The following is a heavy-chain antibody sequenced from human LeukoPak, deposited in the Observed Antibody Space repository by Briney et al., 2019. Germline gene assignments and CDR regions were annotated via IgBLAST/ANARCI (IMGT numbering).Heavy chain of an antibody. Sequence: SETLSLTCTVSGGSTSSGSYYWSWIRQPAGKGLEWIGRIYTSGSTNYNPSLKSRVTISVDTSKNQFSLKLSSVTAADTAVYYCARESTWYYGSGSYGYWGQGTLVTVSS. CDR2: IYTSGST. D-gene: IGHD3-10*01. J-gene: IGHJ4*02. CDR3: ARESTWYYGSGSYGY. V-gene: IGHV4-61*02. CDR1: GGSTSSGSYY.